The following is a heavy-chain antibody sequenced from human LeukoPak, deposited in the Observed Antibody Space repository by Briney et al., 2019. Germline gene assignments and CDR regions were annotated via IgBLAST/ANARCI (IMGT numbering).Heavy chain of an antibody. V-gene: IGHV3-48*03. D-gene: IGHD4-17*01. CDR2: ISTSGSTI. CDR1: GFTFSSYE. Sequence: GGSLRLSCAASGFTFSSYEMNWVRQAPGKGLDWVSYISTSGSTIYYADSVKGRFTISRDNAKNSLYLQMNSLRAEDTAVYYCARDDYGGIDYWGQGTLVTVSS. J-gene: IGHJ4*02. CDR3: ARDDYGGIDY.